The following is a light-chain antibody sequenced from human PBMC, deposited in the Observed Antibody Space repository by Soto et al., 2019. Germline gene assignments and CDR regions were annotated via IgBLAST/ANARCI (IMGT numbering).Light chain of an antibody. Sequence: DIVMTQSPDSLAVSLGERATINCKSSQSILYSSNNKNYLAWYQQKPGQPPKLLIYWASTRESGVPDRFSGSGSGTDFTLTISSLQAEDVAVYYSQQYYITPPITFGQGTKLEIK. CDR2: WAS. V-gene: IGKV4-1*01. CDR3: QQYYITPPIT. CDR1: QSILYSSNNKNY. J-gene: IGKJ2*01.